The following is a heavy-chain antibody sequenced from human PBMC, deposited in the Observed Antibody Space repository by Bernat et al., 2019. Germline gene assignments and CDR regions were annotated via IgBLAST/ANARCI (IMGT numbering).Heavy chain of an antibody. CDR1: GFTFSSYG. D-gene: IGHD3-16*02. V-gene: IGHV3-30*18. CDR3: AKDVDYDYIWGSYRYSGGIDY. J-gene: IGHJ4*02. CDR2: ISYDGSNK. Sequence: QVQLVESGGGVVQPGRSLRLSCAASGFTFSSYGMHWVRQAPGKGLEWVAVISYDGSNKYYADSVKGRFTISRDNSKNTLYLQMNSLRAEDTAVYYYAKDVDYDYIWGSYRYSGGIDYWGQGTLVTVSS.